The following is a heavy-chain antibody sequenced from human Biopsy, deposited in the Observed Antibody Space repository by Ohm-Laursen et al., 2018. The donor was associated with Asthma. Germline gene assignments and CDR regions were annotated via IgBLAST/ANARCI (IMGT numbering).Heavy chain of an antibody. J-gene: IGHJ4*02. Sequence: SLRLSCAASGFSFDDCAMHWVRQAPGKGLEWVSSISWNSGNIDYAVSVKGRFTISRDNSKNTLYLQMNSLRTEDTAVYYCAKRRGYSGHDNDYWGQGTLVIVSS. D-gene: IGHD5-12*01. CDR3: AKRRGYSGHDNDY. CDR2: ISWNSGNI. V-gene: IGHV3-9*01. CDR1: GFSFDDCA.